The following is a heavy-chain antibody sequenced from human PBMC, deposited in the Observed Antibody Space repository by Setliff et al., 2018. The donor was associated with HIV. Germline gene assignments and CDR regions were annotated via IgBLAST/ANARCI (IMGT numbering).Heavy chain of an antibody. CDR3: ARDMRHLAPLGYYFDY. CDR1: GGSFSGYY. V-gene: IGHV4-34*01. CDR2: INHSGST. D-gene: IGHD3-10*01. J-gene: IGHJ4*02. Sequence: SETLSLTCAVYGGSFSGYYWSWIRQPPGKGLEWIGEINHSGSTNYNPSLKSRVTILVDTSKNQFSLKLGSVTAADTAVYYCARDMRHLAPLGYYFDYWGQGTLVTVSS.